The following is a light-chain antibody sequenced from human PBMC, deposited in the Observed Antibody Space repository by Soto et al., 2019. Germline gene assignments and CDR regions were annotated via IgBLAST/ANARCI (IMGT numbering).Light chain of an antibody. J-gene: IGLJ2*01. Sequence: QSALTQPASVSGSPGQSITISCIGTSSDVGGYDYVSWYQRHPGKAPKLMIYGVTNRPSGISNRFSGSKSGNTASLTISGLQAEDEADYFCSSYTANNYVIFAEGTKLTVL. CDR2: GVT. V-gene: IGLV2-14*03. CDR3: SSYTANNYVI. CDR1: SSDVGGYDY.